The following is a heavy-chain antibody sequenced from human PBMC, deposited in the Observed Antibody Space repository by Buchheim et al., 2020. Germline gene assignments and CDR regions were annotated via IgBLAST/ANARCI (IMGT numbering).Heavy chain of an antibody. V-gene: IGHV1-46*03. CDR3: ASSSFTYYYDSSGRHYGMDV. J-gene: IGHJ6*02. Sequence: QVQLVQSGAEVKKPGASVKVSCKASGYTFTSYYMNWVRQAPGQGLEWMGIINPSGGSTSYAQKFQGRVTMTRDTATSTVHVELSSLRSEDTAVYYCASSSFTYYYDSSGRHYGMDVWGQGTT. CDR1: GYTFTSYY. CDR2: INPSGGST. D-gene: IGHD3-22*01.